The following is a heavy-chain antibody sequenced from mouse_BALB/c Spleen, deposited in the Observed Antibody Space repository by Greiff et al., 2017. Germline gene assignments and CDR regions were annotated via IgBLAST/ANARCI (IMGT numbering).Heavy chain of an antibody. CDR3: ARRCYGCARVY. Sequence: QVQLQQSGAELAKPGASVKMSCKASGYTFTSYWMHWVKQRPGQGLEWIGYINPSTVYTEYNQKFKDKATLTADKSSSTAYMQLSSLTSEDSAVYYCARRCYGCARVYWGRETTVTVSS. D-gene: IGHD1-1*02. CDR2: INPSTVYT. CDR1: GYTFTSYW. V-gene: IGHV1-7*01. J-gene: IGHJ4*01.